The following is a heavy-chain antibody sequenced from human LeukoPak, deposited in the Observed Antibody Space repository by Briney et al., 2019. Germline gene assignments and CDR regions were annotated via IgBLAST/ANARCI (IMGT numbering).Heavy chain of an antibody. CDR1: GGSFSGYY. CDR3: ARDSHSGVNWFDP. Sequence: SETLSLTCAVYGGSFSGYYWSWIRQPPGKGLEWIGEINHSGSTNYNPSLKSRVTISVDTSKNQFSLKLSSVTAADTAVYYCARDSHSGVNWFDPWGQGTLVTVSS. V-gene: IGHV4-34*01. D-gene: IGHD3-10*01. J-gene: IGHJ5*02. CDR2: INHSGST.